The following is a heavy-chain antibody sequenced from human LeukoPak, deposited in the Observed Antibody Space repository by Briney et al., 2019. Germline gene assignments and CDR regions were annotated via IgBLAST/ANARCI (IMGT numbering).Heavy chain of an antibody. J-gene: IGHJ4*02. V-gene: IGHV3-48*02. D-gene: IGHD6-19*01. CDR2: ISSSSNTI. CDR1: GFTFSSYS. Sequence: QAGGSLRLSCAASGFTFSSYSMNWVRQAPGKGLEWVSYISSSSNTIYYADSVKGRFTISRDNAKNSLFLQMNSLRDEDTAVYYCARVSSGWFYYFDYWGQGTLVTVSS. CDR3: ARVSSGWFYYFDY.